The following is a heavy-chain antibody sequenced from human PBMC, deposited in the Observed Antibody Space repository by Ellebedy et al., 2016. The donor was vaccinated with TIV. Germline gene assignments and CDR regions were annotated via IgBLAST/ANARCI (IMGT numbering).Heavy chain of an antibody. V-gene: IGHV3-72*01. J-gene: IGHJ6*03. D-gene: IGHD4-17*01. CDR3: GRAQMTAVSTYYDYYIDV. CDR1: GFTFGDHY. Sequence: GGSLRLSXAASGFTFGDHYMDWVRQAPGKGLEWIGRIRNKVNGYATDFAASLEGRFSISRDDSLNSLSLQMNSLKTEDTAVYYCGRAQMTAVSTYYDYYIDVWGKGTTVTVSS. CDR2: IRNKVNGYAT.